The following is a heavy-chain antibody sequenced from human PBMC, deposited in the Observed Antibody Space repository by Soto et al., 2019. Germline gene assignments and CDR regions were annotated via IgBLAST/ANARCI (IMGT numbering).Heavy chain of an antibody. CDR1: GFTFDDYA. V-gene: IGHV3-9*01. Sequence: GGSLRLSCAASGFTFDDYAMHWVRQAPGKGLEWVSGISWNSGSIGYADSVKGRFTISRDNAKNSLYLQMNSLRAEDTALYYCAKESTVTAYYYYYYYMDVWGKGTTVTVSS. CDR3: AKESTVTAYYYYYYYMDV. J-gene: IGHJ6*03. D-gene: IGHD4-17*01. CDR2: ISWNSGSI.